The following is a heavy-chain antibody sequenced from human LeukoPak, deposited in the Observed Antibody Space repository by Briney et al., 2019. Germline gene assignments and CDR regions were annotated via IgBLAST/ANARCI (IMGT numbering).Heavy chain of an antibody. J-gene: IGHJ2*01. Sequence: SQTLSLTCTVSGGSISSGDYYWSWIRQPPGKGLEWIGYIYYSGSTYSNPSLKSRVTISVDTSKNQFSLKLSSVTAADTAIYYCANKYCSGTSCYAGNWYFDLWGRGTLVTVSS. CDR2: IYYSGST. D-gene: IGHD2-2*01. CDR1: GGSISSGDYY. CDR3: ANKYCSGTSCYAGNWYFDL. V-gene: IGHV4-30-4*01.